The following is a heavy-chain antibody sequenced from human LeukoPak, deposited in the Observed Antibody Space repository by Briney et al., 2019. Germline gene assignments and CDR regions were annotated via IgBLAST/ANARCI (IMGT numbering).Heavy chain of an antibody. J-gene: IGHJ6*03. CDR3: ARASPLGGYMDV. D-gene: IGHD3-16*01. Sequence: PSETLSLTCTVSGGSISGYYWSWIRQPAGKGLQWIGRLHTSGSSSYNPSLKSRVTISVDKSKNQFSLKLSSVTAADTALYYCARASPLGGYMDVWGKGTTVTVSS. V-gene: IGHV4-4*07. CDR2: LHTSGSS. CDR1: GGSISGYY.